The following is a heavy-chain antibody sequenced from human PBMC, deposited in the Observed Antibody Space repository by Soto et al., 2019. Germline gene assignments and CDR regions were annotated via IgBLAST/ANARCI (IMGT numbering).Heavy chain of an antibody. D-gene: IGHD3-22*01. Sequence: PGGSLRLSCAASGFTVSSNYMSWVRQAPGKGLEWVSVIYSGGSTYYADSVKGRFTISRDNSKNTLYLQMNSLRAEDTAVYYCARDYYDSSGYHAFEYWLQGTMVSVS. CDR3: ARDYYDSSGYHAFEY. CDR2: IYSGGST. CDR1: GFTVSSNY. V-gene: IGHV3-66*01. J-gene: IGHJ4*02.